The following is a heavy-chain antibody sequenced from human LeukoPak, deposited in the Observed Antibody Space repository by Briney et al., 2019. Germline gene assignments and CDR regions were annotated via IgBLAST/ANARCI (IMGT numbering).Heavy chain of an antibody. CDR1: GFTFSNYA. CDR2: ISGGGGIT. CDR3: AEWPMSWQLFDY. J-gene: IGHJ4*02. Sequence: SGGSLRLSCAASGFTFSNYAMSWVRQAPGKGLEWVSTISGGGGITYYADSVKGRFTISRDNSKNTLYLQMTSLRAEDTAVYYCAEWPMSWQLFDYWGQGTLVTVSS. V-gene: IGHV3-23*01. D-gene: IGHD1-26*01.